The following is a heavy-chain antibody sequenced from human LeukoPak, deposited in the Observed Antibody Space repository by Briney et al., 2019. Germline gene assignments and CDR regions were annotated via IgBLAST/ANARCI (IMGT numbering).Heavy chain of an antibody. CDR3: ARATDLTYYDFWSGSSYGMDV. CDR2: ISAYNGNT. Sequence: ASVKVSCKASGGTFSSYAISWVRQAPGQGLEWMGWISAYNGNTNYAQKLQGRVTMTTDTSTSTAYMELRSLRSDDTAVYYCARATDLTYYDFWSGSSYGMDVWGQGTTVTVSS. D-gene: IGHD3-3*01. CDR1: GGTFSSYA. J-gene: IGHJ6*02. V-gene: IGHV1-18*01.